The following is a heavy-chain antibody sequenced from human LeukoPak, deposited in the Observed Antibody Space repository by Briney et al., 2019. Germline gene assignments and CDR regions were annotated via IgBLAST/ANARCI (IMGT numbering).Heavy chain of an antibody. D-gene: IGHD3-22*01. CDR2: ICGDGGCT. CDR1: GFTFSSYA. CDR3: AKATRDSSGYSHYFDY. V-gene: IGHV3-23*01. J-gene: IGHJ4*02. Sequence: PGGSLRLSCAASGFTFSSYAMSWVRQAPGKGLEWLSIICGDGGCTYYTDSVKGRFTISRGNSKNTLYLQMNSLRAEDTAIYYCAKATRDSSGYSHYFDYWGRGTLVSVSS.